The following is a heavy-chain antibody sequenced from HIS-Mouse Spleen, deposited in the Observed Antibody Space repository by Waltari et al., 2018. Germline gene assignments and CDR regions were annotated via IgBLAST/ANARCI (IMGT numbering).Heavy chain of an antibody. CDR1: GFTFDDYA. Sequence: EVQLVESGGGLVQPGRSLRLSCAASGFTFDDYAMPWVRQAPGKGLEWVSGISWNSGSIGYADSVKGRFTISRDNAKNSLYLQMNSLRAEDTALYYCAKDGYDYVWGSYRYTSWFDPWGQGTLVTVSS. D-gene: IGHD3-16*02. J-gene: IGHJ5*02. V-gene: IGHV3-9*01. CDR3: AKDGYDYVWGSYRYTSWFDP. CDR2: ISWNSGSI.